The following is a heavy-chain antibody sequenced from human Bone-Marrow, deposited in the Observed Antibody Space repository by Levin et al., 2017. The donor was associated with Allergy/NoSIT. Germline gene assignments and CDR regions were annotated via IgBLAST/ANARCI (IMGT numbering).Heavy chain of an antibody. Sequence: QTGGSLRLSCEASGFTLNNYDIHWVRQAPGKGLEWVALMSHDESDEFYADSVKGRFTISRDNSKNTLFLEMNGLKPEDTAVYFCAKSSRWYEPPHNYYYAMDVWGQGTAVTVSS. V-gene: IGHV3-30*18. CDR2: MSHDESDE. D-gene: IGHD6-13*01. J-gene: IGHJ6*02. CDR1: GFTLNNYD. CDR3: AKSSRWYEPPHNYYYAMDV.